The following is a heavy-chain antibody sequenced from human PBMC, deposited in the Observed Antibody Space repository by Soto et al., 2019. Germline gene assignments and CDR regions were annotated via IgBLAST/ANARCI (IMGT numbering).Heavy chain of an antibody. CDR1: GFTVNSNY. CDR3: ARDKGRSRGSYYDY. Sequence: PGGSLRLSCAASGFTVNSNYMNWVRQAPGKGLEWVSVIYSGGSTYYADSVKDRFTISRDDSKNTLYLQMNSLRAEDTAVYYCARDKGRSRGSYYDYWGQGTLVTVSS. V-gene: IGHV3-66*01. D-gene: IGHD1-26*01. J-gene: IGHJ4*02. CDR2: IYSGGST.